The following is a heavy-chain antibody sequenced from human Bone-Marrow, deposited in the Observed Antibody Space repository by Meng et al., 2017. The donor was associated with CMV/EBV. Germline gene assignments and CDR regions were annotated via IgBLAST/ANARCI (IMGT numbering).Heavy chain of an antibody. J-gene: IGHJ6*02. V-gene: IGHV1-2*02. CDR3: ARADGGGDYYYGMDV. CDR1: GYTFTGYY. Sequence: ASVKVSCKASGYTFTGYYMHWVRQAPGQGLEWMGWINPNSGGTNYAQKFQGRVTMTRDTSISTAYMELSRLRSDDTAVYYCARADGGGDYYYGMDVWGQGTTVTVSS. CDR2: INPNSGGT. D-gene: IGHD4-23*01.